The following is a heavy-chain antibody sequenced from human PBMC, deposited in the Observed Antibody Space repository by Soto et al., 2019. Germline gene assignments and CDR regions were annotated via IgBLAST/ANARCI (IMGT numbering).Heavy chain of an antibody. CDR3: ARHIYDFWSGYPQGEYYYYYMDV. CDR1: GGSFSGYY. V-gene: IGHV4-34*01. Sequence: SETLSLTCAVYGGSFSGYYWTWIRQPPGKGLEWIGEINHSGSTYYNPSLKSRVTISVDTSKNQFSLKLSSVTAADTAVYYCARHIYDFWSGYPQGEYYYYYMDVWGKGTTVTVSS. J-gene: IGHJ6*03. D-gene: IGHD3-3*01. CDR2: INHSGST.